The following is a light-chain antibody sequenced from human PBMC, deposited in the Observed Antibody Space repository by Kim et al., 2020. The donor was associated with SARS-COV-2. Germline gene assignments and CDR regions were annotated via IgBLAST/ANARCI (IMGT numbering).Light chain of an antibody. V-gene: IGLV1-51*01. J-gene: IGLJ3*02. CDR1: SSNIGKNF. CDR3: GAWDSSLSVWL. CDR2: DID. Sequence: QSVLTQPPSVSAAPGQKVTISCSGSSSNIGKNFIFWYQQVPGTAPKLLIYDIDKRPSGIPDRFSGSKSGTSATLDITGLQTGDEADYYCGAWDSSLSVWLFGGGTQLTVL.